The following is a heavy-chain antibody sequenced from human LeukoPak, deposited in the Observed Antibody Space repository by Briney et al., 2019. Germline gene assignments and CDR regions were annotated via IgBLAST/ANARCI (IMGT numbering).Heavy chain of an antibody. Sequence: GGSLRLSCAASGFTFSSYAMSWVRQAPGKGLEWVSAISGSGGSTYYADSVKGRFTISRDNSKNTLYLQMNSLRAEDTAVYYCAKEWGSSYYYYYYMDVWGKGTTVTVSS. CDR3: AKEWGSSYYYYYYMDV. V-gene: IGHV3-23*01. CDR2: ISGSGGST. D-gene: IGHD6-6*01. CDR1: GFTFSSYA. J-gene: IGHJ6*03.